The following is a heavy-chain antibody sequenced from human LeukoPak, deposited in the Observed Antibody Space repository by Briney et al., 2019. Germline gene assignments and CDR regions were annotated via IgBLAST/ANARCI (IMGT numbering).Heavy chain of an antibody. CDR1: GYTFTSYD. CDR3: ARRSCSGGICYFDY. D-gene: IGHD2-15*01. Sequence: ASVKVSCKASGYTFTSYDINWVRQATGQGLEWMGWMNPNSGNTGYAQKFQGRVTMTRNTSISTAYMELRSLRSDDTAVYYCARRSCSGGICYFDYWGQGTLVTVSS. J-gene: IGHJ4*02. V-gene: IGHV1-8*01. CDR2: MNPNSGNT.